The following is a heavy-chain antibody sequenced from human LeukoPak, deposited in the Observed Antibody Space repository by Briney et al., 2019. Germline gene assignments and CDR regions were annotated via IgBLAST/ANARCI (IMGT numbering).Heavy chain of an antibody. Sequence: GGSLRLSCAASGFTFSSYAMHWVRQAPGKGLEWVAVISYDGSNKYYADSVKGRFTISRDNSKSTLYLQMNSLRAEDTAVYYCAREVDSSGFLGYFDYWGQGTLVTVSS. CDR1: GFTFSSYA. D-gene: IGHD6-19*01. J-gene: IGHJ4*02. V-gene: IGHV3-30-3*01. CDR2: ISYDGSNK. CDR3: AREVDSSGFLGYFDY.